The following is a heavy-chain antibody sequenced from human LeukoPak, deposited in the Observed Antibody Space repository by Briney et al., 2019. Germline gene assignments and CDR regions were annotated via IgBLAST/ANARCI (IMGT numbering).Heavy chain of an antibody. D-gene: IGHD6-13*01. CDR3: ASIYSSSYDAFDI. CDR2: ISYDGSNK. V-gene: IGHV3-30*03. J-gene: IGHJ3*02. Sequence: GGSLRLSCAASGFTFSSYGMHWVRQAPGKGLEWVAVISYDGSNKYYADSVKGRFTISRDNSKNTLYLQMNSLRAEDTAVYYCASIYSSSYDAFDIWGQGTMVTVSS. CDR1: GFTFSSYG.